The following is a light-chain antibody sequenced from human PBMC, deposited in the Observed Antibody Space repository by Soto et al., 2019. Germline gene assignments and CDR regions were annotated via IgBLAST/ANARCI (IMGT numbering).Light chain of an antibody. CDR1: QSVSSN. J-gene: IGKJ5*01. CDR2: GAS. V-gene: IGKV3-15*01. CDR3: QQYNNWPPWT. Sequence: EIVLTQSPDTLSVSLGERATLSCTASQSVSSNLAWYQQKPGQAPRLLIYGASTRATGIPARFSGSGSGTEFTLTISSLQSEDLAVYYCQQYNNWPPWTFGQGTRLEIK.